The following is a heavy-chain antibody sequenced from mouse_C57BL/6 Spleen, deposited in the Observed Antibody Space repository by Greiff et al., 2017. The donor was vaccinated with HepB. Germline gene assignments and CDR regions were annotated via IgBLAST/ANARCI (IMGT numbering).Heavy chain of an antibody. Sequence: VQLKQSGPELVKPGASVKISCKASGYSFTDYNMNWVKQSNGKSLEWIGVINPNYGISNYNQKFKWKATLTVDQSSSTAYMQLHSLTSADSAVYYCARDGYYSLGDFDVWGTGTTVTVSS. CDR3: ARDGYYSLGDFDV. CDR2: INPNYGIS. V-gene: IGHV1-39*01. CDR1: GYSFTDYN. D-gene: IGHD2-3*01. J-gene: IGHJ1*03.